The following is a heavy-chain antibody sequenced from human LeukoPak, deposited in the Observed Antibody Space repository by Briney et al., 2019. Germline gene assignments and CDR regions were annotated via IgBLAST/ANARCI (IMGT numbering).Heavy chain of an antibody. J-gene: IGHJ6*03. CDR2: ISSSSSTI. Sequence: GGSLRLSCAASGFTFSSYSMNWVRQAPGKGLEWVSYISSSSSTIYYADSVKGRFTISRDNAKNSLYLQMNSLRAEDTAVYYCAKGVFGVVISYYYYMDVWGKGTTVTVSS. V-gene: IGHV3-48*01. D-gene: IGHD3-3*01. CDR3: AKGVFGVVISYYYYMDV. CDR1: GFTFSSYS.